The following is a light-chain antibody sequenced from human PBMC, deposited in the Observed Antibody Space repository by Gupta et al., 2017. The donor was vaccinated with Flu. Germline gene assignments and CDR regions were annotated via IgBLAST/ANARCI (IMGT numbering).Light chain of an antibody. CDR3: QQAHSWPIT. CDR1: QGMSNC. CDR2: DAS. Sequence: DIQMTQSPSYVSASVGDRVTITCRASQGMSNCLAWYQQKPGRAPKLLISDASSLQSGVPSRFSGSASGTDFTLSISNLQPEDFATYYCQQAHSWPITFGQETRLDIK. V-gene: IGKV1-12*01. J-gene: IGKJ5*01.